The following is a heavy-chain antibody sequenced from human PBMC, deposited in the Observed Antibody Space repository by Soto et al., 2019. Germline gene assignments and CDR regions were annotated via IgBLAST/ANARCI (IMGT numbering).Heavy chain of an antibody. CDR2: INPNSGGT. Sequence: ASVKVSCQASGYTFTGYYMHWVRQAPGQGLEWMGWINPNSGGTNYAQKFQGRVTMTRDTSISTAYMELSRLRSDDTAVYYCARGSSWTPYYYYGMDVWGQGTTVTVSS. J-gene: IGHJ6*02. D-gene: IGHD3-3*01. V-gene: IGHV1-2*02. CDR3: ARGSSWTPYYYYGMDV. CDR1: GYTFTGYY.